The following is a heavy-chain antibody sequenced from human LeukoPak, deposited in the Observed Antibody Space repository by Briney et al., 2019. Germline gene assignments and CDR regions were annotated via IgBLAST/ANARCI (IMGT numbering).Heavy chain of an antibody. Sequence: VSVKVSCKASGYTFTSYGISWVRQAPGQGLEWMGWISAYNGNTNYAQKLQGRVTMTTDTSTSTAYMELRSLRSDDTAVYYCARVYYDSSGYLTQYYFDYWGQGTLVTVSS. D-gene: IGHD3-22*01. CDR2: ISAYNGNT. CDR1: GYTFTSYG. J-gene: IGHJ4*02. V-gene: IGHV1-18*01. CDR3: ARVYYDSSGYLTQYYFDY.